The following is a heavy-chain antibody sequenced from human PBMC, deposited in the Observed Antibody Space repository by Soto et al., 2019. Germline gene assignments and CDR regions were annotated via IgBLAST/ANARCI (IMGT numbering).Heavy chain of an antibody. Sequence: GSLRLSCAASGFTFSSYSINWVRQAPGKGLEWVSSISGSGSDIYYAESVKGRFTISRDNAKNSLYLQMNSLRAEDTAVYYCARAGDYDYIWGSYRADWFGPWGQGTLVTVSS. V-gene: IGHV3-21*06. J-gene: IGHJ5*02. CDR3: ARAGDYDYIWGSYRADWFGP. CDR1: GFTFSSYS. CDR2: ISGSGSDI. D-gene: IGHD3-16*02.